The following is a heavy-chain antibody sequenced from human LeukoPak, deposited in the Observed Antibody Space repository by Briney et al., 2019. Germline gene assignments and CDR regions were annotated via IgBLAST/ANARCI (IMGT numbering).Heavy chain of an antibody. CDR3: ARAHYYYGMDV. Sequence: SETLSLTCAVYGGSFSGYYWSWIRQPPEKGLEWIGEINHSGSTNYNPSLKSRVTISVDTSKNQFSLKLSSVTAADTAVYYCARAHYYYGMDVWGQGTTVTVSS. CDR2: INHSGST. CDR1: GGSFSGYY. J-gene: IGHJ6*02. V-gene: IGHV4-34*01.